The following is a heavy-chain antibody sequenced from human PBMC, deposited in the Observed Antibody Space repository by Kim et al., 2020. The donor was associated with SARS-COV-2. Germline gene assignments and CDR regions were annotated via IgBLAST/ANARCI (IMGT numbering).Heavy chain of an antibody. Sequence: TRYRPAFQGQVTISVDKSINTVYLQWNGLKASDTAMYFCARRDPTYLWFDLWGQGTLVTVSS. CDR2: T. V-gene: IGHV5-51*01. J-gene: IGHJ5*02. CDR3: ARRDPTYLWFDL. D-gene: IGHD2-21*01.